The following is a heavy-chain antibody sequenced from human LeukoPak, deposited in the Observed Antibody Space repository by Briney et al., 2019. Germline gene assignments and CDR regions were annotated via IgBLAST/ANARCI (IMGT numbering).Heavy chain of an antibody. J-gene: IGHJ4*02. Sequence: SETLSLTCAVYGGSFSAYYWSWIRQPPGEGLEWIEDINQSGRTNYNPSLKSRVIISVDTSKNQFSLTLLSVTAADTAVYYCASSDPFSSTWNPAYSFDYWDQGTLVTVSS. V-gene: IGHV4-34*01. CDR1: GGSFSAYY. CDR2: INQSGRT. CDR3: ASSDPFSSTWNPAYSFDY. D-gene: IGHD6-13*01.